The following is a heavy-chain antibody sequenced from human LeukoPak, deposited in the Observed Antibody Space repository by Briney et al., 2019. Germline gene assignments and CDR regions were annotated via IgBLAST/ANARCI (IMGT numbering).Heavy chain of an antibody. J-gene: IGHJ4*02. CDR1: GGSMTTYY. CDR3: ARLQIVVVITMFFFDY. Sequence: SETLSLTCTVSGGSMTTYYWSWIRQPPGKGPEWIGYIYYSGSTSYNPSLKSRVTISVDTSKNQFSLKLSSVTAADTAVYYCARLQIVVVITMFFFDYWGQGTLVTVSS. D-gene: IGHD3-22*01. V-gene: IGHV4-59*12. CDR2: IYYSGST.